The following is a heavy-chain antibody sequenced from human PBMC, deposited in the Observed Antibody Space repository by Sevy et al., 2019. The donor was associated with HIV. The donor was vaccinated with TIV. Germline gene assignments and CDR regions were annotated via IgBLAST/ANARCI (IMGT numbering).Heavy chain of an antibody. D-gene: IGHD3-22*01. Sequence: GGSLRLSCAASGFTFSNAWMSWVRQAPGKGLEWVGRIKSKTDGGTTDYAAPVKGRFTISRDDSKNTLYLQMNSLKTEDTAVYYCTTEGGDYYTYYYDSTGYYTSGDYWGQGTLVTVSS. J-gene: IGHJ4*02. CDR1: GFTFSNAW. V-gene: IGHV3-15*01. CDR3: TTEGGDYYTYYYDSTGYYTSGDY. CDR2: IKSKTDGGTT.